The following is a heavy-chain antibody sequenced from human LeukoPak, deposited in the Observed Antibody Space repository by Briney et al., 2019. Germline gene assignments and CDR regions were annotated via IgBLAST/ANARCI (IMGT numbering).Heavy chain of an antibody. Sequence: PGGSLRLSCASSGFTFNNYGMSWVRLAPGKGLEWVSGISGSGDNTYYADSVKGRFTISRDNSKNTLYLQMNSLRTEDTAVYYCGRIAINANNGMDVWGQGTTVTVSS. V-gene: IGHV3-23*01. J-gene: IGHJ6*02. CDR3: GRIAINANNGMDV. CDR1: GFTFNNYG. CDR2: ISGSGDNT. D-gene: IGHD1/OR15-1a*01.